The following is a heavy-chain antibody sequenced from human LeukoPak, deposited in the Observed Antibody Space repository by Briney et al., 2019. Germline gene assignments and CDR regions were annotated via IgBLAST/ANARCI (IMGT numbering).Heavy chain of an antibody. CDR1: GYTFTSYG. CDR3: ARVLGDYGDPVSFVY. D-gene: IGHD4-17*01. J-gene: IGHJ4*02. CDR2: INNGNT. Sequence: ASVKVSCKASGYTFTSYGISWVRQAPGQGLEWMGWINNGNTNYAQKLQGRVTMTTDTSTSTAYMELRSLRSDDTAVYYCARVLGDYGDPVSFVYWGQGTLVTVSS. V-gene: IGHV1-18*01.